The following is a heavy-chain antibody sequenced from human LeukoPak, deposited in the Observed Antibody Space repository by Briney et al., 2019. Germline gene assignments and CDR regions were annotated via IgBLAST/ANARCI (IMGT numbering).Heavy chain of an antibody. CDR3: AKQVGYCSEGSCYFDY. D-gene: IGHD2-15*01. CDR1: GFTFSSYA. V-gene: IGHV3-23*01. J-gene: IGHJ4*02. CDR2: ISSSGGST. Sequence: GGSLRLSCAASGFTFSSYAMSWVRQAPGKGLEWVSAISSSGGSTYYADSVKGRFTISRDNSKNTLYVQMNSLRAEDTAVYHCAKQVGYCSEGSCYFDYWGQGTLVTVSP.